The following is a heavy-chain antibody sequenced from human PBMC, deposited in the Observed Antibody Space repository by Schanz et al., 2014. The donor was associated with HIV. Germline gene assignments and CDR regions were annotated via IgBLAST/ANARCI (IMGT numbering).Heavy chain of an antibody. V-gene: IGHV3-30*18. CDR1: GFTFDSYG. CDR2: ISYDGTNK. J-gene: IGHJ6*02. CDR3: AKDRNQYDSRYIGKGNYYYYYGMDV. D-gene: IGHD3-22*01. Sequence: QLVESGGGVVQPGRSLRLSCAASGFTFDSYGIHWVRQAPGKGLEWVAVISYDGTNKKFADSVKGRFTISRDNSKNTVYLQAKSLRPEDTAVYYCAKDRNQYDSRYIGKGNYYYYYGMDVWGQGTTVTVSS.